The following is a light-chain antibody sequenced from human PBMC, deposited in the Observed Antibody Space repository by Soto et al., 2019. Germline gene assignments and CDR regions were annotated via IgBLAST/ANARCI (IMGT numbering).Light chain of an antibody. CDR1: SSDIGAYNY. CDR2: EVT. J-gene: IGLJ1*01. CDR3: SSYSSTSTLYV. Sequence: QSVLTQPASVSGSPGQSITISCIGTSSDIGAYNYVSWYQHHPGKVPKLMIYEVTNRPSGLSNRFSGSKSGNPASLTISGLQAEDEAEYFCSSYSSTSTLYVFGTGTKVTVL. V-gene: IGLV2-14*01.